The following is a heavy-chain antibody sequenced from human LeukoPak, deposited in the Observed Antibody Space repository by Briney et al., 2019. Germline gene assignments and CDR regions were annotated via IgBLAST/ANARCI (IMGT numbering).Heavy chain of an antibody. CDR2: IIPIFGTA. CDR1: GGTFSSYA. CDR3: ARDYYDSSGYLTPGFDP. D-gene: IGHD3-22*01. J-gene: IGHJ5*02. V-gene: IGHV1-69*13. Sequence: ASVKVSCKASGGTFSSYAISWVRQAPGQGLEWRGGIIPIFGTANYAQKFQGRVTITADESTSTAYMELSSLRSEDTAVYYCARDYYDSSGYLTPGFDPWGQGTLVTVSS.